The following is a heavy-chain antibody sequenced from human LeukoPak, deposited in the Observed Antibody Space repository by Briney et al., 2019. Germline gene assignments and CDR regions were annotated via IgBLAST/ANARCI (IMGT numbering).Heavy chain of an antibody. CDR1: GGSISSSNW. V-gene: IGHV4-4*02. CDR2: IYHSGST. J-gene: IGHJ5*02. Sequence: SETLSLTCAVSGGSISSSNWWSWVRRPPGKGLEWIGEIYHSGSTNYNPSLRSRVTMSVDTSKNQFSLKLSSVTAADTAVYYCTRDRYYDFWSEGHNWFDPWGQGTLVTVSS. D-gene: IGHD3-3*01. CDR3: TRDRYYDFWSEGHNWFDP.